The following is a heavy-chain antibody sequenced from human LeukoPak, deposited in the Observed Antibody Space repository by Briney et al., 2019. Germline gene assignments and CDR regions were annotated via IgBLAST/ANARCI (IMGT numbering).Heavy chain of an antibody. V-gene: IGHV3-23*01. CDR1: GFTFSSYA. J-gene: IGHJ4*02. D-gene: IGHD6-13*01. Sequence: GGSLRLSCAASGFTFSSYAMSWVRQAPGKGLEWVSGISGSGGGTYYADSVKGRFTISRDNAKNTLYLQMNSLRAEDTAVYYCATGTSSSWYEVYDFWGRGTMVTVSS. CDR2: ISGSGGGT. CDR3: ATGTSSSWYEVYDF.